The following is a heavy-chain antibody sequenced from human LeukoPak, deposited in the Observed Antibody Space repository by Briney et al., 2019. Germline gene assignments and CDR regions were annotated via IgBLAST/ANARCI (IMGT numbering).Heavy chain of an antibody. CDR1: GFTFNRDW. D-gene: IGHD3-16*02. CDR2: IKEDGSEK. Sequence: GGSLRLSCAASGFTFNRDWTAWVRQAPGKGLEWVANIKEDGSEKNYVDSVKGRFTISRDNAENSLYLQMNSLRAEDTALYYCAKDIVGRIPLYGMDVWGQGTTVTVSS. V-gene: IGHV3-7*03. CDR3: AKDIVGRIPLYGMDV. J-gene: IGHJ6*02.